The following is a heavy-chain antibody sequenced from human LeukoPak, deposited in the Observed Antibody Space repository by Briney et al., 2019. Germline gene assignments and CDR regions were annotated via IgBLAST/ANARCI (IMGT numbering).Heavy chain of an antibody. CDR2: INPNSGGT. V-gene: IGHV1-2*02. D-gene: IGHD2-15*01. CDR1: GYSFIGYF. Sequence: ASVKVSCKASGYSFIGYFIHWVRQAPGQGLEWLGWINPNSGGTNYAQKFQGRVTMTRDTSISTAYMELSRLTFDDTAVYYCARAIVDWGQGTLVTVSS. J-gene: IGHJ4*02. CDR3: ARAIVD.